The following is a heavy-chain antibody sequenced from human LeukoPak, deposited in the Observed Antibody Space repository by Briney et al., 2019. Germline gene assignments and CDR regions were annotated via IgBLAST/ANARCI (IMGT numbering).Heavy chain of an antibody. CDR2: IYYSGST. J-gene: IGHJ6*02. Sequence: SETLSLTCTVSGGSISTSSYYWGWIRQPPGKGLEWIGNIYYSGSTYYSPSLKSRVTISVDTSENQFSLKLSSVTAADTAVYYCARDGKISPYFGMDVWGQGTTVTVSS. V-gene: IGHV4-39*07. CDR3: ARDGKISPYFGMDV. D-gene: IGHD1-26*01. CDR1: GGSISTSSYY.